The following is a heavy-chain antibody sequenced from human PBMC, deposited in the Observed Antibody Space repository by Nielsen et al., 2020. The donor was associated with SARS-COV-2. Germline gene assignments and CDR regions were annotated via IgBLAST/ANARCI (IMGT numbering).Heavy chain of an antibody. J-gene: IGHJ4*02. D-gene: IGHD5-12*01. CDR1: GFTFNSYA. V-gene: IGHV3-23*01. CDR3: AKDLGFSYSGYDFSIDY. Sequence: GESLKISCAASGFTFNSYAMNWVRQAPGKGLEWVSAISGSGGSTYYADSVKGRFTISRDNSKNTLYLQMNSLRAEDTAVYYCAKDLGFSYSGYDFSIDYWGQGTLVTVSS. CDR2: ISGSGGST.